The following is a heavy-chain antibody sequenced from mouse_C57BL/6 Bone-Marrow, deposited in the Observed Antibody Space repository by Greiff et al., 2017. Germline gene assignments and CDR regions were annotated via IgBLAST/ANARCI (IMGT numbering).Heavy chain of an antibody. J-gene: IGHJ1*03. CDR1: GFSLTSYA. Sequence: VKLMESGPGLVAPSQSLSITCTVSGFSLTSYAISWVRQPPGQGLEWLGVIWTGGGTNYNSALKSRLSISKDNSKSQVFLKMNSLQTDDTARYYCARGSTTVVYWYFDVWGTGTTVTVSS. V-gene: IGHV2-9-1*01. CDR3: ARGSTTVVYWYFDV. CDR2: IWTGGGT. D-gene: IGHD1-1*01.